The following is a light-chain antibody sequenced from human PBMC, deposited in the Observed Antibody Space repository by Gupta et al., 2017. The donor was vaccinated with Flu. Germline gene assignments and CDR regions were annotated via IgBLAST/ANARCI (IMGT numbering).Light chain of an antibody. CDR2: AAS. CDR3: QQSDSTPRT. Sequence: PSSLSASVGDRVTITCRASQRISSYLNWYQQKPGKAPKLLIYAASRLQSGVPSRFSGSGSGTDFTLTISSLQPEDFATYYCQQSDSTPRTFGPGTKVDIK. V-gene: IGKV1-39*01. CDR1: QRISSY. J-gene: IGKJ3*01.